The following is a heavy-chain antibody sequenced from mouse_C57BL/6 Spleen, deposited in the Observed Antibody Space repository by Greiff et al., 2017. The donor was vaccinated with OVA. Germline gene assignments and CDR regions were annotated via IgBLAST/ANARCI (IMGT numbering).Heavy chain of an antibody. CDR2: IYPGSGST. V-gene: IGHV1-55*01. Sequence: QVQLQQPGAELVKPGASVKMSCKASGYTFTSYWITWVKQRPGQGLEWIGDIYPGSGSTNYNEKFKSKATLTVDTSSSTAYMQLSSLTSEDSAVYYGARVGAYSRNFDYWGQGTTLTVSS. D-gene: IGHD2-12*01. CDR3: ARVGAYSRNFDY. CDR1: GYTFTSYW. J-gene: IGHJ2*01.